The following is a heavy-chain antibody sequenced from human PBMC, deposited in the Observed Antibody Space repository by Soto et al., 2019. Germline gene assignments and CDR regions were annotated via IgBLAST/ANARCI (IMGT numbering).Heavy chain of an antibody. CDR2: IYWNDDK. J-gene: IGHJ4*02. CDR3: AHSRVYYYDSSGYYAIPGY. CDR1: GFSLSTSGVG. V-gene: IGHV2-5*01. Sequence: GSGPTLGNPTQTLTLTCTFSGFSLSTSGVGVGWIRQPPGKALEWLALIYWNDDKRYSPSLKSRLTITKNTSKNQVVLTMTNMDPVDTATYYCAHSRVYYYDSSGYYAIPGYWGQGTLVTVSS. D-gene: IGHD3-22*01.